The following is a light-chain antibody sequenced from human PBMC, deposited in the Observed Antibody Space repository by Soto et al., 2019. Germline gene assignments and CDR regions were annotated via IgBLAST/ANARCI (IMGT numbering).Light chain of an antibody. CDR3: SSYTSSSTSVV. CDR2: EVS. Sequence: QSVLTQPASVSGSPGQSITISCTGTSSDVGGYNYVSWYQQHPGKAPKLMIYEVSNRPSGVSNRFSGSKSGNTAPLTISGLQAEDEADYYCSSYTSSSTSVVFGGGTKLTVL. J-gene: IGLJ2*01. CDR1: SSDVGGYNY. V-gene: IGLV2-14*01.